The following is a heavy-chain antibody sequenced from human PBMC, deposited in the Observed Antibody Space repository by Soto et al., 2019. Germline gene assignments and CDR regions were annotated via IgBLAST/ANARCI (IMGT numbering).Heavy chain of an antibody. CDR2: ISYDGSNK. CDR1: GFTFSSYG. CDR3: AKASASVAGTPPNY. V-gene: IGHV3-30*18. J-gene: IGHJ4*02. D-gene: IGHD6-19*01. Sequence: GGSLRLSCAASGFTFSSYGMHWVRQAPGKGLEWVAVISYDGSNKYYADSVKGRFTISRDNSKNTLYLQMNSLRAEDTAVYYCAKASASVAGTPPNYWGQGTLVTVSS.